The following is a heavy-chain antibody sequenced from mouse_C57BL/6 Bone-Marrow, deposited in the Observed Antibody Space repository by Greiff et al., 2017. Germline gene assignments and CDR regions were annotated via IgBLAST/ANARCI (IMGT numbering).Heavy chain of an antibody. CDR3: AEDSAVYYGAASYYYGSNWFAY. CDR1: YTFSSRVH. D-gene: IGHD1-1*01. Sequence: VQLQQSGPELARPWASVKLSCQASYTFSSRVHFAIRDTNYWMQWVKQRPGQGPEWIGAIYPGNGDTSYNQKFKCKATLSVDKSSSTASMQLSILTAEDSAVYYGAASYYYGSNWFAYWGQGTLVTVSA. J-gene: IGHJ3*01. CDR2: GQGPEWIG. V-gene: IGHV1-87*01.